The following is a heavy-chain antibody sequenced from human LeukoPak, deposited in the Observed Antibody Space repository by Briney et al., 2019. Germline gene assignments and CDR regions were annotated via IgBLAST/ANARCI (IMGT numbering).Heavy chain of an antibody. J-gene: IGHJ4*02. Sequence: VASVKVSCKASGCTFTGYYMHWVRQAPGQGLEWMGWINPNSGATNYAQKFQGRVTMTRDTSISTAYMEVSRLRSDDTAVFYCAREGSGYPYWGQGTLATVSS. CDR1: GCTFTGYY. D-gene: IGHD3-22*01. V-gene: IGHV1-2*02. CDR3: AREGSGYPY. CDR2: INPNSGAT.